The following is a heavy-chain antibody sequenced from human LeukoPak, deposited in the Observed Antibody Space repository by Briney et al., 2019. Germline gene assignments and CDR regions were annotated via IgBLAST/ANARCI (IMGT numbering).Heavy chain of an antibody. D-gene: IGHD6-25*01. CDR3: ARALPHVRSGYYYYYMDV. J-gene: IGHJ6*03. V-gene: IGHV1-46*01. CDR2: INPSGGST. Sequence: ASVTVSCKASGYIFTSYYIHWVRQAPGQGLEWMGIINPSGGSTVYAQKFQGRVTMTRDTSTSTVYMELNSLRSDDTAVYHCARALPHVRSGYYYYYMDVWGKGTTVTISS. CDR1: GYIFTSYY.